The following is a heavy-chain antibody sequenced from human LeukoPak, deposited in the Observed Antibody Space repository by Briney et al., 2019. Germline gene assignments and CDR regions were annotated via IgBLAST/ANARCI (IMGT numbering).Heavy chain of an antibody. CDR2: ISTSSDYT. Sequence: PGGSLRLSCADSGFTFSDYYITWIRQAPGKGLECVSYISTSSDYTNYPDSVKGRFTISRDNAKNSLYLQMNSLRAEDTAVYYCARVKVGTTNPFDYWGQGTLVTVSS. J-gene: IGHJ4*02. D-gene: IGHD1-26*01. CDR3: ARVKVGTTNPFDY. CDR1: GFTFSDYY. V-gene: IGHV3-11*05.